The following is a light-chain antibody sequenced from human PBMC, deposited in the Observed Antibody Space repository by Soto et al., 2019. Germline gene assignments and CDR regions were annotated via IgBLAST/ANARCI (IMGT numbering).Light chain of an antibody. CDR1: QSISDW. V-gene: IGKV1-5*03. CDR3: QQYNNFSPT. CDR2: KAS. J-gene: IGKJ1*01. Sequence: DIQMTQSPSTLSASVGNRVTITCRASQSISDWLAWYQQKPGKAPNLLIYKASSLESGVPPRFSGSGSGTEFTLTISSLQPDDFATYFCQQYNNFSPTFGQGTKV.